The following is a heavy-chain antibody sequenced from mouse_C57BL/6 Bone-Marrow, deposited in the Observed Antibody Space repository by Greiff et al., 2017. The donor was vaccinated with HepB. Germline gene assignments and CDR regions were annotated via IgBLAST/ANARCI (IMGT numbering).Heavy chain of an antibody. CDR1: GFTFTDYY. V-gene: IGHV7-3*01. Sequence: EVQRVESGGGLVQPGGSPSLSCAASGFTFTDYYMSWVRQPPGKALEWLGFIRNKANGYTTEYSASVTGRFTISRDNSQSILYLQMNALRAEDSATYYCARYKYGNYFYWYFDVWGTGTTVTVSS. CDR3: ARYKYGNYFYWYFDV. CDR2: IRNKANGYTT. J-gene: IGHJ1*03. D-gene: IGHD2-10*02.